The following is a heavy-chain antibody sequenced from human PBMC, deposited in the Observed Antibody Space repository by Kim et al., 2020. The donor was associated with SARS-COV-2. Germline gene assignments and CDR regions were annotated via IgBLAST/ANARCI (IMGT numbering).Heavy chain of an antibody. Sequence: SLKSRVTIAVDTSKNQFSLKLSSVTAADTAVYYCARHGDDRSGGYYFFDYWGQGTLVTVSS. CDR3: ARHGDDRSGGYYFFDY. J-gene: IGHJ4*02. V-gene: IGHV4-59*08. D-gene: IGHD3-22*01.